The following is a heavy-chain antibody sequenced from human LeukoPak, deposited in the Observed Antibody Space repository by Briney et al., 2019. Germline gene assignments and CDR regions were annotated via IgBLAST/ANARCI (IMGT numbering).Heavy chain of an antibody. CDR1: GGSISSYY. J-gene: IGHJ3*02. V-gene: IGHV4-4*07. Sequence: PSETLSLTCSVSGGSISSYYWSWIRQPAGKGLEWIGRIYTSGSTNYNPSLKSRVTMSVRTSKNQFSLKLSSVTAADTAVYYCARDDFWSGYRAFDIWGQGTMVTVSS. CDR2: IYTSGST. CDR3: ARDDFWSGYRAFDI. D-gene: IGHD3-3*01.